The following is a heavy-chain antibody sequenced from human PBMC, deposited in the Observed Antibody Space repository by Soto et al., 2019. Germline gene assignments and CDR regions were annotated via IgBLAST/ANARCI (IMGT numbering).Heavy chain of an antibody. CDR1: GYTFTSYG. V-gene: IGHV1-18*01. Sequence: QVQLVQSGAEVKKPGASVKVSCKASGYTFTSYGISWVRQAPGQGLEWMGWISAYNGNTNYAQKLQGRVTMTTDTSTSQAYMELRSLRSDDTAVYYCARDRPNYGDYGSSEYWGQGTLVTVSS. J-gene: IGHJ4*02. D-gene: IGHD4-17*01. CDR3: ARDRPNYGDYGSSEY. CDR2: ISAYNGNT.